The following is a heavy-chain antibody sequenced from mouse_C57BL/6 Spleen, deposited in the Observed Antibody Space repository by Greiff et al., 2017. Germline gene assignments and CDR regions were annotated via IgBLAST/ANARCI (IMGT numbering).Heavy chain of an antibody. Sequence: VQLQQSGPELVKPGASVKISCKASGYTFTDSYMNWVKQSHGKSLEWIGDINPNNGGTSYNQKFKGKATLTVDKSSSTAYMELRSLTSEDSAVYYCAREYYGSPFAYWGQGTLVTVSA. CDR2: INPNNGGT. V-gene: IGHV1-26*01. CDR3: AREYYGSPFAY. D-gene: IGHD1-1*01. J-gene: IGHJ3*01. CDR1: GYTFTDSY.